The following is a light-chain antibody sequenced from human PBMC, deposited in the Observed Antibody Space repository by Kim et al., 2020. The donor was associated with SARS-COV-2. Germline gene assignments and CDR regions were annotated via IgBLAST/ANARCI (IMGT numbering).Light chain of an antibody. CDR3: QQYNTYWT. CDR2: QAS. CDR1: QSISTW. V-gene: IGKV1-5*03. Sequence: DIQMTQSPSTLSASVGDRVTITCRASQSISTWLAWYQQKPGKAPKLLIYQASNLESGVPSRFSGSGSGTEFTLTISSLQPDDFATYYCQQYNTYWTFGHGTKVDI. J-gene: IGKJ1*01.